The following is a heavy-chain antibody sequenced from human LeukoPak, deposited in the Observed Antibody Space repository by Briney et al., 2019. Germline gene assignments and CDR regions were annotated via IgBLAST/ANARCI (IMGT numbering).Heavy chain of an antibody. CDR1: GGSISSSSPYY. Sequence: SETLSLTCTVSGGSISSSSPYYWGWIRQPPGKGLEWIGSMYYSGSTYYNPSLKSRVTIFVDTSKNQFSLKVRSVAAADTAVYYCVKHTHSGYDLSHWGQRTLVTVSS. V-gene: IGHV4-39*01. D-gene: IGHD5-12*01. CDR3: VKHTHSGYDLSH. CDR2: MYYSGST. J-gene: IGHJ4*02.